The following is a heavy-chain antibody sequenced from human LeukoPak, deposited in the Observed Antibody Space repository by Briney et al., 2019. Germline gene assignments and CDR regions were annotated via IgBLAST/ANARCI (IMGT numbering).Heavy chain of an antibody. CDR3: AREDGFTLNY. V-gene: IGHV4-34*01. CDR2: INHSGST. Sequence: SETLSLTCAVYGGSFSGYYWSWIRQPPGKGLEWIGEINHSGSTNYNPSLKSRVTISIDTSKNQFSLKLSSVTAADTAVYYCAREDGFTLNYWGQGTLVTVSS. D-gene: IGHD4-17*01. J-gene: IGHJ4*02. CDR1: GGSFSGYY.